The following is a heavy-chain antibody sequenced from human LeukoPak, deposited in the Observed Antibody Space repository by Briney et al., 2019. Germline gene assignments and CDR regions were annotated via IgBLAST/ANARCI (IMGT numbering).Heavy chain of an antibody. J-gene: IGHJ4*02. D-gene: IGHD4-23*01. V-gene: IGHV4-59*08. CDR1: GDSISRYY. CDR2: IYYSGST. Sequence: SETLSLTCAVSGDSISRYYWSWIRQPPGKGLEWIGYIYYSGSTNYNPSLKSRVTISLDTSKNQFSLKLSSVTAADTAVYHCARHRSYYGGFDYWGQGTLVTVSS. CDR3: ARHRSYYGGFDY.